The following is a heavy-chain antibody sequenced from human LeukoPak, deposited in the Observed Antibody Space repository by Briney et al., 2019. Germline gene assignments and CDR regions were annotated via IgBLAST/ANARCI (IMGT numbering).Heavy chain of an antibody. CDR1: GGSISGSSQY. V-gene: IGHV4-39*02. Sequence: SETLSLTCTVSGGSISGSSQYWGWIRQPPGKGLEWIGSIHYGGKPYDNPSLKSRFTMSVDTSKNQFSLKLSSVTAADTAVYYCARGDNWNYGDFDYWGQGTLVTVSS. D-gene: IGHD1-7*01. J-gene: IGHJ4*02. CDR3: ARGDNWNYGDFDY. CDR2: IHYGGKP.